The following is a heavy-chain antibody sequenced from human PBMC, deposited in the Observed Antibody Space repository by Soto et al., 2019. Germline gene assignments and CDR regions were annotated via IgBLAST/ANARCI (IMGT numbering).Heavy chain of an antibody. CDR1: GYTFTSYG. CDR2: ISAYNGNT. V-gene: IGHV1-18*01. Sequence: GASVKVSCKASGYTFTSYGISWVRQAPGQGLEWMGWISAYNGNTNYAQKHQGRVTMTTDTSTSTAYMELRSLRSDDTAVYYCARDPMGSSWLHPFDYWGQGTLVTVS. D-gene: IGHD6-13*01. CDR3: ARDPMGSSWLHPFDY. J-gene: IGHJ4*02.